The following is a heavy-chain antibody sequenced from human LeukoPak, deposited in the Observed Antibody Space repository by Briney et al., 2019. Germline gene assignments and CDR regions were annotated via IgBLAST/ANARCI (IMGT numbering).Heavy chain of an antibody. J-gene: IGHJ3*02. CDR2: IIPIFGTA. V-gene: IGHV1-69*05. CDR1: GGTFSSYA. CDR3: ARARGYSYVQDAFDI. D-gene: IGHD5-18*01. Sequence: SAKVSCKASGGTFSSYAISWVRQAPGQGLEWMGRIIPIFGTANYAQKFQGRVTITTDESTSTAYMELSSLRTEDTAVYYCARARGYSYVQDAFDIWGQGTMVTVSS.